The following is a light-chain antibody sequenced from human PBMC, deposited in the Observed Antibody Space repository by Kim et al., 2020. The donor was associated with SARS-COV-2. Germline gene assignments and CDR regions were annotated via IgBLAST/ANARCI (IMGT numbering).Light chain of an antibody. CDR3: QSADGSGTYV. J-gene: IGLJ1*01. Sequence: CPGQTARITCSGDTLPEKQTYWYQQKSGQAPLLVIYKDNERPSGIPGRFSGSSSGTTVTLTISGVQAEDDADYYCQSADGSGTYVFGTGTKVTVL. CDR2: KDN. V-gene: IGLV3-25*03. CDR1: TLPEKQ.